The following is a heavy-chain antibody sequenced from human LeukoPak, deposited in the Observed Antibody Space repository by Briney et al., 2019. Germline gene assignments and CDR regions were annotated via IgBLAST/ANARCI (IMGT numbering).Heavy chain of an antibody. CDR2: ISGSGSGT. CDR3: AKKLGMSVAGSPFFFDY. D-gene: IGHD6-19*01. J-gene: IGHJ4*02. Sequence: PGGSLRLSCAASGFTFSSYAMNWVRQAPGRGLEWVSTISGSGSGTYYADSVKGRFTISRDNSKNTLYLQMSSLRADDTAVYYCAKKLGMSVAGSPFFFDYWSQGTLVTVSS. CDR1: GFTFSSYA. V-gene: IGHV3-23*01.